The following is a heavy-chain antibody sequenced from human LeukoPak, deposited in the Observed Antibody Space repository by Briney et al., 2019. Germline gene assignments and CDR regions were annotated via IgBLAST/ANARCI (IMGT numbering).Heavy chain of an antibody. CDR1: GFTFSSFW. CDR2: IKEDGREK. CDR3: AKDRAYDILTGPFDY. V-gene: IGHV3-7*03. J-gene: IGHJ4*02. Sequence: GGSLRLSCAASGFTFSSFWMSWIRQAPGKGLEWVANIKEDGREKYYVDSVKGRFTISRDNAKNSLYLQMNSLRAEDTALYYCAKDRAYDILTGPFDYWGQGTLVTVSS. D-gene: IGHD3-9*01.